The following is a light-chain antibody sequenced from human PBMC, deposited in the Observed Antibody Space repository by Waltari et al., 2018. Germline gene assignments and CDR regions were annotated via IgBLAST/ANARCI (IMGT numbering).Light chain of an antibody. CDR2: ETS. V-gene: IGKV1-5*03. CDR3: QQYNSYSLT. CDR1: QSVRSW. J-gene: IGKJ4*01. Sequence: DIQMTQSPSTLSASVGDRVTITCRASQSVRSWLAWYQQKPGKAPKLLISETSNLESGVPARLSGSGSETAFTLTISSLQPEDFATYYCQQYNSYSLTFGGGTKVEIK.